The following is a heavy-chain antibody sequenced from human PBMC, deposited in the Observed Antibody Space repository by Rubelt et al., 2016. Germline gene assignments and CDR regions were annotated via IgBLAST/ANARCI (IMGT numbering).Heavy chain of an antibody. D-gene: IGHD3-3*01. V-gene: IGHV4-34*01. J-gene: IGHJ4*02. CDR3: ARDAYDFWSGYYLKCDY. CDR2: INHSGST. CDR1: GGSFSGYY. Sequence: QVQLQQWGAGLLKPSETLSLTCAVYGGSFSGYYWSWIRQPPGKGLEWIGEINHSGSTNYNPSLKSRVTISVDTSKNQFSRKLSSVTAADTAVYYCARDAYDFWSGYYLKCDYWGQGTLVTVSS.